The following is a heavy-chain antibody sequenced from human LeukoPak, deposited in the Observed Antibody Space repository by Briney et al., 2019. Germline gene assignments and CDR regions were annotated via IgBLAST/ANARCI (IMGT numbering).Heavy chain of an antibody. J-gene: IGHJ4*02. CDR3: AKDWYYDSNYFDY. V-gene: IGHV3-9*01. Sequence: PGGSLRLSCAASGFTLDDYARHWVRQAPGKGLEWVSGISWNSGSIGYADSVKGRFTISRDNAKNSLYLQMNSLRAEDTALYYCAKDWYYDSNYFDYWGQGTLVTVSS. CDR1: GFTLDDYA. D-gene: IGHD3-22*01. CDR2: ISWNSGSI.